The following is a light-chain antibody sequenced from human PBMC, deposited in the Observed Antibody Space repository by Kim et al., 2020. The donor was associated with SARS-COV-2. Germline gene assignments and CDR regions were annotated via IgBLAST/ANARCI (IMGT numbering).Light chain of an antibody. Sequence: EIVLTQSPGTLSLSPGERATLSCRASQSVSSSYLAWYQQKPGQAPMLLIYGASSRATGIPDRFSCSGSGTDFTLTISRLEPEDFAVYYCQQYGSSPWTFGQGTKVDIK. CDR3: QQYGSSPWT. CDR2: GAS. V-gene: IGKV3-20*01. CDR1: QSVSSSY. J-gene: IGKJ1*01.